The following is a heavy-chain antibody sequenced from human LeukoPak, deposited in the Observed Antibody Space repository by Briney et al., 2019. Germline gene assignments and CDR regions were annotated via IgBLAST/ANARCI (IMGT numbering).Heavy chain of an antibody. J-gene: IGHJ4*02. V-gene: IGHV4-39*01. D-gene: IGHD5-24*01. CDR3: ARRRDGSVRGHFDY. CDR2: IYYSGST. Sequence: SETLSLTCTVSGGSISSSSYYWGWIRQPPGKGLEWIGSIYYSGSTYYNPSLKSRVTISVDTSKNQFSLKLSSVTAADTAVYYCARRRDGSVRGHFDYWGQGTLVTVSS. CDR1: GGSISSSSYY.